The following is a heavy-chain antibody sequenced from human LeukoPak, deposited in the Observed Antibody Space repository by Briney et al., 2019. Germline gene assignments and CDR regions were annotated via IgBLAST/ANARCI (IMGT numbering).Heavy chain of an antibody. J-gene: IGHJ4*02. D-gene: IGHD4-11*01. Sequence: SETLSLTCTVSGAPISTSVHYWGWIRQPPGKGLEWVGSIFYTGSISYNPSLRSRVTVSVDTFKRQFSLKLNSVTAADAAVYYCGRHRRATSYSTFDYCAQGTLVTVSS. CDR1: GAPISTSVHY. V-gene: IGHV4-39*01. CDR3: GRHRRATSYSTFDY. CDR2: IFYTGSI.